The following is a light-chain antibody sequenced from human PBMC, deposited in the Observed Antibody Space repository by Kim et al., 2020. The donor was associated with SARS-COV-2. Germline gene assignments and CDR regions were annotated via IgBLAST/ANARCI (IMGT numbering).Light chain of an antibody. CDR3: QVYDSSSDHPV. CDR1: NLGSTS. V-gene: IGLV3-21*04. CDR2: YDR. Sequence: AQGKPVTITCGRTNLGSTSVDRNPQKPCQAPALVIYYDRDRPSGIHERFSGLNSGNTATLTISSVEAGDEAAYYCQVYDSSSDHPVFGGGTQLTVL. J-gene: IGLJ2*01.